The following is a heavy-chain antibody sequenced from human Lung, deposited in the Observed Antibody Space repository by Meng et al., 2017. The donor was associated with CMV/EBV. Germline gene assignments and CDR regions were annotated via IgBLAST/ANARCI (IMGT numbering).Heavy chain of an antibody. D-gene: IGHD3-10*01. CDR1: GFTFSNYG. J-gene: IGHJ6*02. Sequence: SCAASGFTFSNYGMNWVRQAPGKGLERLSSISSSSSFKDYADSVKGRFTISRDNAKSSLYLQMNNLRAEDTAVYYCARDSGGLYGSGSYYYYGLDVWXQGTTVTVSS. CDR2: ISSSSSFK. CDR3: ARDSGGLYGSGSYYYYGLDV. V-gene: IGHV3-21*01.